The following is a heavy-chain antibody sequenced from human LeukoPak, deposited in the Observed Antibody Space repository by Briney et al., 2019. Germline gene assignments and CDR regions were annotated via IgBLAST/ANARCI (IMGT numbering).Heavy chain of an antibody. V-gene: IGHV3-21*01. CDR2: ISSSSSYI. J-gene: IGHJ4*02. CDR1: GFTFSSYS. Sequence: GGSLRLSCAAYGFTFSSYSMNLVRQAPGKGLEWVSSISSSSSYIYYADSVKGRFTISRDNSKNTLYLQMNSLRAEDTAVYYCARDLIDSSYFDYWGQGTLVTVSS. CDR3: ARDLIDSSYFDY. D-gene: IGHD3-22*01.